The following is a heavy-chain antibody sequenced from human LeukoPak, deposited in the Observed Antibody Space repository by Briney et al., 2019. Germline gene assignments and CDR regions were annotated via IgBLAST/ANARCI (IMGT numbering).Heavy chain of an antibody. CDR3: ARGAGGFYSSSTDV. Sequence: GGSLRLSCAASGFTFSSYSMSWVRQAPGKGLEWVSSISSSSSYIYYADSVKGRFTISRDNAKNSLYLQMNSLRAEDTAVYYCARGAGGFYSSSTDVWGQGTTVTVSS. J-gene: IGHJ6*02. CDR2: ISSSSSYI. D-gene: IGHD6-13*01. V-gene: IGHV3-21*01. CDR1: GFTFSSYS.